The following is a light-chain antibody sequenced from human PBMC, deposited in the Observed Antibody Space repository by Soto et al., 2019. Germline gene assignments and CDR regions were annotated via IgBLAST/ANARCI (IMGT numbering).Light chain of an antibody. V-gene: IGKV3-11*01. CDR3: QQHNIWPPVFI. J-gene: IGKJ3*01. Sequence: ELVLTQSPAPLSLSPGERATLSCRASQSVSTYLAWYQQKPGQAPRLLIYDASNRAPGIPARFSGSGSGTDFTLTISSLEPEDFAVYYCQQHNIWPPVFIFGPGTKVDIK. CDR2: DAS. CDR1: QSVSTY.